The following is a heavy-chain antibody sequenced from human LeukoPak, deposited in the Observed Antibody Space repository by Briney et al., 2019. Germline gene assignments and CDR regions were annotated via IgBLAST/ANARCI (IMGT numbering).Heavy chain of an antibody. CDR2: IKSKTDGGTT. CDR1: GFTFSNAW. D-gene: IGHD5-18*01. CDR3: AKDCCGYSYGSNFDY. Sequence: PGGSLRLSCAASGFTFSNAWMSWVRQAPGKGLEWVGRIKSKTDGGTTDYAAPVKGRFTISRDDSKNTLYLQMNSLRAEDTAVYYCAKDCCGYSYGSNFDYWGQGTLVTVSS. V-gene: IGHV3-15*01. J-gene: IGHJ4*02.